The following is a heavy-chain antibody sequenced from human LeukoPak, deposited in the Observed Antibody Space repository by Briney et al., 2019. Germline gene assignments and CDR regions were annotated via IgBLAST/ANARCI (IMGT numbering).Heavy chain of an antibody. CDR2: ISGSGDST. CDR3: AALRWSDTFDI. V-gene: IGHV3-23*01. CDR1: GFTFSSYA. Sequence: GGSLRLSCAASGFTFSSYAMSWVRQAPGKGLEGVSSISGSGDSTFYADSVKGRFTISRDNSRNTLYLQMNSLRAEDTAVYYCAALRWSDTFDIWGQGTMVTVSS. D-gene: IGHD2-21*01. J-gene: IGHJ3*02.